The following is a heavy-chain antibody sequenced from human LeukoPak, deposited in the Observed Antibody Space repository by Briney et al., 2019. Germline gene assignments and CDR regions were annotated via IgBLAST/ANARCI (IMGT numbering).Heavy chain of an antibody. CDR3: ARPSIGGSSGWPFDY. J-gene: IGHJ4*02. CDR1: GGTFSSYA. V-gene: IGHV1-69*13. D-gene: IGHD6-19*01. CDR2: IIPIFGTA. Sequence: SVKVSCKASGGTFSSYAISWVRQAPGQGLEWMGGIIPIFGTANYAQKFQGRVAITADESTSTAYMELSSLRSEDTAVYYCARPSIGGSSGWPFDYWGQGTLVTVSS.